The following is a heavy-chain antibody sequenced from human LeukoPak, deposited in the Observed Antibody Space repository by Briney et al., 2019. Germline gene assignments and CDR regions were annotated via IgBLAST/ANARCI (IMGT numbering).Heavy chain of an antibody. CDR2: IYPGDSDT. CDR3: ARRGGSLHFFDY. D-gene: IGHD2-15*01. CDR1: GYGFTSYW. V-gene: IGHV5-51*01. Sequence: GESLKISCKGSGYGFTSYWIGWVRQMPGKGLEWMGIIYPGDSDTRHSPSFLGQVTISADKSTSTAYLQWSSVKASDTAMYYCARRGGSLHFFDYWGHGTLVTVSS. J-gene: IGHJ4*01.